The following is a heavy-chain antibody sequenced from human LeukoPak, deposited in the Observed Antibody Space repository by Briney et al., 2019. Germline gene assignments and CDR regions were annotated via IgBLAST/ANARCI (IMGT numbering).Heavy chain of an antibody. Sequence: PGGSLRLSCAASVFTFSSYAISWVRQAPGKGLEWVSAISGSAATTYYADSVKGRFTISRDNSKNTLYVQMDCLRGDDTAVYYCAKNGKYQLLGSWCDSWGQGTLVTVSS. CDR3: AKNGKYQLLGSWCDS. CDR1: VFTFSSYA. D-gene: IGHD2-2*01. V-gene: IGHV3-23*01. J-gene: IGHJ5*01. CDR2: ISGSAATT.